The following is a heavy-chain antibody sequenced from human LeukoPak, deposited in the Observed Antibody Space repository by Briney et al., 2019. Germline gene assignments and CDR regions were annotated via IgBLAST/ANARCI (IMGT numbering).Heavy chain of an antibody. J-gene: IGHJ2*01. CDR3: ARGMQWPDEHLLNWYLHL. CDR1: GGSITGYY. CDR2: IYYSGST. D-gene: IGHD6-19*01. V-gene: IGHV4-59*08. Sequence: PSETLSLTCTVSGGSITGYYWSWIRQPPGKGLECIGYIYYSGSTNYNPSLKSRVTISVDTYKNQFSLKLNSVTATDTAVYYCARGMQWPDEHLLNWYLHLWGRGTLVTVSS.